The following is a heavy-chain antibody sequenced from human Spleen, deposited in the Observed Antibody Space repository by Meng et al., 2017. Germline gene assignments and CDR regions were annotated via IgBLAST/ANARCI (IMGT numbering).Heavy chain of an antibody. J-gene: IGHJ6*02. CDR3: ARSKDPSRNYYYYGMDV. CDR2: IKQDGSEK. CDR1: GFTFSIRW. V-gene: IGHV3-7*01. D-gene: IGHD5-24*01. Sequence: GESLKISCAASGFTFSIRWMTWVRQAPGKGLEWVASIKQDGSEKHYVDSVKGRFTISRDNAKNSLFLQMNSLRAEDTAVYYCARSKDPSRNYYYYGMDVWGQGTTVTVSS.